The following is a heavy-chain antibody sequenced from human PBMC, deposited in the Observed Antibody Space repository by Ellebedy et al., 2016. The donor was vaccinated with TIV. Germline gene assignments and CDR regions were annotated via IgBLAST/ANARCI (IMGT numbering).Heavy chain of an antibody. CDR1: GFSFRSYW. D-gene: IGHD6-13*01. Sequence: PGGSLRLSCVASGFSFRSYWMNWVRRAPGKGLEWVSSISSSATYIHNADSVKGRFTISRDNAKNSLYLQMNSLRVEDTAVYYCARPGASYSSSWYDFDCWGQGTLVTVSS. CDR2: ISSSATYI. V-gene: IGHV3-21*01. CDR3: ARPGASYSSSWYDFDC. J-gene: IGHJ4*02.